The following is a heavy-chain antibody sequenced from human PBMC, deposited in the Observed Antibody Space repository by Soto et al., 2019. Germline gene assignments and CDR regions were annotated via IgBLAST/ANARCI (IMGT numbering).Heavy chain of an antibody. V-gene: IGHV3-23*01. CDR3: ATAGPSGAIAAAGGMLNWLDS. D-gene: IGHD6-13*01. CDR1: GFTFSSYA. Sequence: GGSLRLSWAASGFTFSSYAMSGVRQAPGKGLEWVSAISGSGGSTYYADSVKGRFTISRDNSKNTLYRQMNSLRAEDRAVYYCATAGPSGAIAAAGGMLNWLDSWGQGTLVTVSS. J-gene: IGHJ5*01. CDR2: ISGSGGST.